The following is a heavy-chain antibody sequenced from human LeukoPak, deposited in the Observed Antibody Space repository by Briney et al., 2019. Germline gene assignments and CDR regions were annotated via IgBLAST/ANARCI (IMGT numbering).Heavy chain of an antibody. V-gene: IGHV4-4*07. CDR2: IYTSGST. CDR1: GGSISSYY. CDR3: ARDKPGRLRSNWFDP. Sequence: PSETLSLTCTVSGGSISSYYWSWIRQPAGKGLEWIGRIYTSGSTNYNPSLKSRVTMSVDTSKNQFSLKLSSVTAADTAVYYCARDKPGRLRSNWFDPWGQGTLVTVSS. D-gene: IGHD3-10*01. J-gene: IGHJ5*02.